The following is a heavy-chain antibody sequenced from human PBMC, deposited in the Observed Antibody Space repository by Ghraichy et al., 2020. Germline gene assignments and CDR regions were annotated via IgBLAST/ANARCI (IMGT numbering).Heavy chain of an antibody. V-gene: IGHV3-48*02. CDR2: ISSSSTI. Sequence: GGSLRLSCAASGFTFSSYSMNWVRQAPGKGLEWVSYISSSSTIYYADSVKGRFTISRDNAKNSLYLQMNSLRDEDTAVYYCAPTDFWSGSKDGEKGGFDPWGQGTLVTVSS. J-gene: IGHJ5*02. CDR3: APTDFWSGSKDGEKGGFDP. D-gene: IGHD3-3*01. CDR1: GFTFSSYS.